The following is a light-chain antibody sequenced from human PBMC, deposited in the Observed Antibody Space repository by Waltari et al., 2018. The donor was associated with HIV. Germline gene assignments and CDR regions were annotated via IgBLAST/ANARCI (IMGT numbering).Light chain of an antibody. Sequence: QSVLTQPPSVSAAPGQKVTFSCSGSTPHIGKNFVSWYQQLPEAAPKLIIYDNNKRPSGVPDRFSGSKSATSATLAITGLQTGDEADYYCGTWDSSVSAGVFGGGTKLTVL. J-gene: IGLJ2*01. CDR3: GTWDSSVSAGV. V-gene: IGLV1-51*01. CDR1: TPHIGKNF. CDR2: DNN.